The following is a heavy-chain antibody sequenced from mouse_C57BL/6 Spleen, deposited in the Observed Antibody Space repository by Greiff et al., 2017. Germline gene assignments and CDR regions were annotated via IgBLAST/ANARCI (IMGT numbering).Heavy chain of an antibody. D-gene: IGHD4-1*01. J-gene: IGHJ4*01. Sequence: DVKLVESGGDLVKPGGSLKLSCAASGFTFSSYGMSWVRQTPDKRLEWVATISSGGSYTYYPDSVKGRFTISRDNAKNTLYLQMSSLKSEDTAMYYCARHELGYYAMDYWGQGTSVTVSS. CDR3: ARHELGYYAMDY. CDR1: GFTFSSYG. V-gene: IGHV5-6*02. CDR2: ISSGGSYT.